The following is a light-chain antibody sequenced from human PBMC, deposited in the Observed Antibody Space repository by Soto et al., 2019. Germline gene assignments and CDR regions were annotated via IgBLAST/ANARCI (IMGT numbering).Light chain of an antibody. CDR1: QSISSY. Sequence: DVQMTQSPSSLSASVGDRVTITCRASQSISSYLNWYQQKPGRAPRLLIYAVSILQSGVPSRFSGSGSGIDFTLTISGLQPEDFAVYYCQQGYSTPPVTFGQGTRLEVK. J-gene: IGKJ5*01. V-gene: IGKV1-39*01. CDR2: AVS. CDR3: QQGYSTPPVT.